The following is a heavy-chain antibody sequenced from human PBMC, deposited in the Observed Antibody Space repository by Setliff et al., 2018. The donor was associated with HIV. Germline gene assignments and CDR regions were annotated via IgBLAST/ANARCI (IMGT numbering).Heavy chain of an antibody. D-gene: IGHD6-19*01. CDR3: ARLWGRTSGWRGNGY. J-gene: IGHJ4*02. CDR1: GGSISSGSYY. CDR2: IYTSGST. V-gene: IGHV4-61*02. Sequence: PSETLSLTCTVSGGSISSGSYYWSWIRQPAGKGLEWIGRIYTSGSTNYNPSLKSRVTISVDTSKNQFSLKLSSVTAADTAVYYCARLWGRTSGWRGNGYWGQGILVTVSS.